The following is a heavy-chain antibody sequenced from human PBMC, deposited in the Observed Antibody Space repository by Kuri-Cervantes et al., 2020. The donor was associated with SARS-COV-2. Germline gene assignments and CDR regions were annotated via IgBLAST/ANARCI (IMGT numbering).Heavy chain of an antibody. D-gene: IGHD2-15*01. CDR1: GFTFSTYW. J-gene: IGHJ4*02. CDR2: IKQDGSEK. CDR3: ARDRKWWYY. V-gene: IGHV3-7*01. Sequence: ETLSLTCAASGFTFSTYWMTWVRQAPGKGLEWVANIKQDGSEKYYVDSVRGRFAISRDNAKNSLYLQMNSLRAEDTAVYYCARDRKWWYYWGQGTLVTVSS.